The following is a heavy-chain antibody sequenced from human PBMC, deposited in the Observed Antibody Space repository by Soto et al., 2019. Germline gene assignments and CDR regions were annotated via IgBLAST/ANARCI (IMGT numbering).Heavy chain of an antibody. V-gene: IGHV5-51*01. CDR2: IYPDDSDT. CDR1: GYSFTSYW. CDR3: ARQGTAICYFDY. J-gene: IGHJ4*02. D-gene: IGHD5-18*01. Sequence: VESLKISCNGSGYSFTSYWIGWVRQMPGKGLEWMGIIYPDDSDTRYSPSFQGQVTMSADKSISTAYLQWSSLKASDTAIYYCARQGTAICYFDYWGQGTLVTVSS.